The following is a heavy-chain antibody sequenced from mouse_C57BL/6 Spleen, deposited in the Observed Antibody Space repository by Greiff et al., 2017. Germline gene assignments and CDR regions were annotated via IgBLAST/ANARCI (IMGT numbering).Heavy chain of an antibody. CDR3: AREPYGSSYYAMDY. D-gene: IGHD1-1*01. V-gene: IGHV1-72*01. J-gene: IGHJ4*01. CDR1: GYTFTSYW. CDR2: IDPNSGGT. Sequence: QVQLKQPGAELVKPGASVKLSCKASGYTFTSYWMHWVKQRPGRGLEWIGRIDPNSGGTKYNEKFKSKATLTVDKPSSTAYMQLSSLTSEDSAVYYCAREPYGSSYYAMDYWGQGTSVTVSS.